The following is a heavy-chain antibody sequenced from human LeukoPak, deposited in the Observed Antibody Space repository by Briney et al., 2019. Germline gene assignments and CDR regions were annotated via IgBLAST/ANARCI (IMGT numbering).Heavy chain of an antibody. CDR2: IYHFGTT. V-gene: IGHV4-4*02. CDR3: ARGLQENLAWLKAFSAFDI. D-gene: IGHD5-24*01. Sequence: PSETLSLTCTVSGGSISSSNWWGWVRQPPGKGLECIGEIYHFGTTNYNPSLKSRVTISVDKSKNQFSLKLNSVTAADTAVYYCARGLQENLAWLKAFSAFDIWGQGTMVTVSS. CDR1: GGSISSSNW. J-gene: IGHJ3*02.